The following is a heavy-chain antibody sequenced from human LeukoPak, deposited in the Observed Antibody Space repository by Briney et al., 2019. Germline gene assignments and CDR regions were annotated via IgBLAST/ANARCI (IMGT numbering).Heavy chain of an antibody. J-gene: IGHJ3*02. CDR3: AKVIDSELLYAFDI. CDR2: ISGSGGST. D-gene: IGHD1-26*01. V-gene: IGHV3-23*01. Sequence: PGGSLRLSCVASGFTFSNYAMSWVRQAPGKGLEWVSAISGSGGSTYYADSVKGRFTISRDNSKNTLYLQMNSLRAEDTAVYYCAKVIDSELLYAFDIWGQGTMVTVSS. CDR1: GFTFSNYA.